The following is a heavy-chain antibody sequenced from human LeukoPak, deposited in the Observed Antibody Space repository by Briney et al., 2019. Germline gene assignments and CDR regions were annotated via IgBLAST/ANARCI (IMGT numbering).Heavy chain of an antibody. V-gene: IGHV3-30*03. CDR2: ISYDGNK. J-gene: IGHJ3*02. CDR3: ARDPLDISRWANAFDI. D-gene: IGHD2-2*03. CDR1: GFTFTSYG. Sequence: GGSLRLSCAASGFTFTSYGFHWVRQAPGKALEWVAFISYDGNKKYGDSVKGRFTISRDNAKNTLHLQMNGLRPDDTAVYYCARDPLDISRWANAFDIWGQGTLVTVSS.